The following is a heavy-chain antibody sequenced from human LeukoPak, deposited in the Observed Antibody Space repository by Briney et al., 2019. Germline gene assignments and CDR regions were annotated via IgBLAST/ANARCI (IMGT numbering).Heavy chain of an antibody. CDR3: ARGFGSYYGSGSYFDI. Sequence: ASVKVSCKASRRTFSSYAISWVRQAPGQGLEWLGGIIPIFGTANYAQKFQGRVTITADESTSTAYMELSSLRSEDTAVYYCARGFGSYYGSGSYFDIWGQGTMVTVSS. V-gene: IGHV1-69*13. D-gene: IGHD3-10*01. CDR2: IIPIFGTA. J-gene: IGHJ3*02. CDR1: RRTFSSYA.